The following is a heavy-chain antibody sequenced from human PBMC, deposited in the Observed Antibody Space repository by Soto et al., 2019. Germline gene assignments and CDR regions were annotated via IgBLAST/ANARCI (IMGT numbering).Heavy chain of an antibody. J-gene: IGHJ4*02. V-gene: IGHV4-59*01. Sequence: SETLSLTCDVSGDFLTTYYWNWIQQCPWIGLEWIGYIFYGGHTNYNPSLSGRASRSVDTSKNQFCLNLSSVTAADTAVYSCARSPQDSSGWNGGFEYWGTGNLVTVAS. CDR3: ARSPQDSSGWNGGFEY. CDR2: IFYGGHT. D-gene: IGHD6-19*01. CDR1: GDFLTTYY.